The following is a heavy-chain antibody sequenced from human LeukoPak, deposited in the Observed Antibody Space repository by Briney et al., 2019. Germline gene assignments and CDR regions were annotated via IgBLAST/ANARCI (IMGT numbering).Heavy chain of an antibody. CDR3: ARQTRYWEPPGFDY. D-gene: IGHD1-26*01. CDR2: VDYSGST. V-gene: IGHV4-39*01. J-gene: IGHJ4*02. Sequence: PSETLSLTCTVSGGSISSSSYYWRWIRQPPGKWLEWIGNVDYSGSTYYNPSLKSRVTISVDTSKNQFSLKLTSVTAADTAVYYCARQTRYWEPPGFDYWGQGTLVTVSS. CDR1: GGSISSSSYY.